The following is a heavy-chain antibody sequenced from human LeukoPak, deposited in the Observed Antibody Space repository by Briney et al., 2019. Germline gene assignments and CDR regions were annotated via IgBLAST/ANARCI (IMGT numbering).Heavy chain of an antibody. V-gene: IGHV3-23*01. Sequence: GGSLRLSCAASGFTFSSYAMTWVRQAPGKGLQWVSTIRASAGSTFYADSVEGRFTISRDNSKNTLYLQMNSLRAEDTAVYYCAKRRPYCGGDCYGNYFDYWGQGTLVTVSS. J-gene: IGHJ4*02. CDR2: IRASAGST. CDR1: GFTFSSYA. D-gene: IGHD2-21*02. CDR3: AKRRPYCGGDCYGNYFDY.